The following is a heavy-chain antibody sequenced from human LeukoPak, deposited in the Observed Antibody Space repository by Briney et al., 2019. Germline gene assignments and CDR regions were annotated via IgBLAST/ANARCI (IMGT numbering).Heavy chain of an antibody. Sequence: GGSLRLSCAASGFTFSSYSMNWVRQAPGKGLEWVSSISSSSSYIYYADSVKGRFTISRDNAKNSLYLQMNSLRAEDTAVYYCARDSGGYCTNGVCYTGENFDYWGQGTLVTVSS. CDR3: ARDSGGYCTNGVCYTGENFDY. V-gene: IGHV3-21*01. D-gene: IGHD2-8*01. CDR2: ISSSSSYI. J-gene: IGHJ4*02. CDR1: GFTFSSYS.